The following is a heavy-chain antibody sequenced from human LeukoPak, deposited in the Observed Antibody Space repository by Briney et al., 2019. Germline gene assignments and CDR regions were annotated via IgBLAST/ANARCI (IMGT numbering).Heavy chain of an antibody. D-gene: IGHD6-19*01. CDR3: ASWAVAGPFFDY. J-gene: IGHJ4*02. Sequence: SETLSLTCAVYGGSFSGYYWSWIRQPPGKGLEWIGEINHSGSTNYNPSLKSRVTISVDTSKNQFSLKLSSVAAADTAVYYCASWAVAGPFFDYWGQGTLVTVSS. CDR2: INHSGST. CDR1: GGSFSGYY. V-gene: IGHV4-34*01.